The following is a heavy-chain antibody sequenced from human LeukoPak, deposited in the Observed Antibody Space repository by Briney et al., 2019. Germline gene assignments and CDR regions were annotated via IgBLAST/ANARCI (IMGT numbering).Heavy chain of an antibody. CDR2: ISYDGSNK. Sequence: GGSLRLSCAASGFAFSSYSMHWVRQASGKGLEWVAVISYDGSNKYYADSVKGRFTISRDNSKNTLYLQMNSLRAEDTAVYYCAKSIAAAGIDYWGQGTLVTVSS. CDR1: GFAFSSYS. V-gene: IGHV3-30*18. D-gene: IGHD6-13*01. CDR3: AKSIAAAGIDY. J-gene: IGHJ4*02.